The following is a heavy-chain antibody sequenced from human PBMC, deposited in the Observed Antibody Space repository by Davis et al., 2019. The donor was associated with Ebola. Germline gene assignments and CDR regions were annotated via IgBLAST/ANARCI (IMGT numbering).Heavy chain of an antibody. CDR3: ARDGSITVAAGVYYYYGMDV. V-gene: IGHV3-21*01. CDR1: GFMFSFHR. D-gene: IGHD6-19*01. Sequence: GESLKIPCAASGFMFSFHRMNWVRQAPGKGLEWVSSIRGSGDYIYYADSVKGRFTISRDNAKNSLHLQMNSLRAEDTAVYYCARDGSITVAAGVYYYYGMDVWGQGTTVTVSS. J-gene: IGHJ6*02. CDR2: IRGSGDYI.